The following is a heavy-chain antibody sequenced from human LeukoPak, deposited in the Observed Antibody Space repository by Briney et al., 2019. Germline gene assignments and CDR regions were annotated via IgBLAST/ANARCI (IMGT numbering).Heavy chain of an antibody. CDR3: TRHSSYYANFGY. CDR1: GGSISSSSYY. CDR2: IYHSGSS. Sequence: SETLSLTCTVCGGSISSSSYYWGWNRRPPGKGLEWIGSIYHSGSSYYNPSLKSRVTISVDTSKNQFSLKLSSVIAADTAVYYCTRHSSYYANFGYWGEGTLVTVSS. J-gene: IGHJ4*02. V-gene: IGHV4-39*01. D-gene: IGHD3-10*01.